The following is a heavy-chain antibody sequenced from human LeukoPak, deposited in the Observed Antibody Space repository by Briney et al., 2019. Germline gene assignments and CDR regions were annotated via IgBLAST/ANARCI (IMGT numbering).Heavy chain of an antibody. J-gene: IGHJ6*02. D-gene: IGHD2-15*01. CDR3: ARKERGYCSGGSCYTPPMDV. CDR2: IYYSGST. V-gene: IGHV4-31*02. CDR1: GFTFNSYG. Sequence: LRLSCAASGFTFNSYGMSWIRQHPGKGLEWIGYIYYSGSTYYNPSLKSRVTISVDTSKNQFSLKLSSVTAADTAVYYCARKERGYCSGGSCYTPPMDVWGQGTTVTVSS.